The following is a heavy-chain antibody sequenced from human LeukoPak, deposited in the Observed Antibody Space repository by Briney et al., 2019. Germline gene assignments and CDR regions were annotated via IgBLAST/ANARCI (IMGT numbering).Heavy chain of an antibody. CDR2: INPSGGST. CDR3: AKTRYSSGWYDPSFYFDY. J-gene: IGHJ4*02. D-gene: IGHD6-19*01. V-gene: IGHV1-46*01. CDR1: GYTFTGYY. Sequence: ASVKVSCKASGYTFTGYYMHWVRQAPGQGLEWMGIINPSGGSTSYAQKFQGRVTMTRDTSTSTVYMELSSLRSEDTAVYYCAKTRYSSGWYDPSFYFDYWGQGTLVTVSS.